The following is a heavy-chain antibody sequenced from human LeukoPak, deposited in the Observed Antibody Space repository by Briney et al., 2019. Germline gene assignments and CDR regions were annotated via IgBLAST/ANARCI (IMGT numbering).Heavy chain of an antibody. J-gene: IGHJ4*02. D-gene: IGHD1-20*01. V-gene: IGHV3-11*06. CDR3: ARVITGTTWAPDY. CDR2: ISSSSSYT. CDR1: GFTFSDYY. Sequence: PGGSLRLSCAASGFTFSDYYMSWIRQPPGKRLEWVSYISSSSSYTNYADSVKGQFTISRDSAKNSLYLQMNSLRAEDTAMYYCARVITGTTWAPDYWGQGTLVTVSS.